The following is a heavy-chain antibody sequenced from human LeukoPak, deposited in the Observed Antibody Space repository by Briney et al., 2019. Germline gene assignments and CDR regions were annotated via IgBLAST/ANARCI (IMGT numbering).Heavy chain of an antibody. J-gene: IGHJ4*02. CDR1: GGSISSYY. V-gene: IGHV4-59*01. CDR2: IYYSGST. Sequence: PSETLSLTCTVSGGSISSYYWSWIRQPPGKGLEWIGYIYYSGSTNYNPSLKSRVTISVDTSKNQFSLKLSSVTAADTAVYYCARTPRVTTYFDYWGQGTLVTVSS. CDR3: ARTPRVTTYFDY. D-gene: IGHD4-17*01.